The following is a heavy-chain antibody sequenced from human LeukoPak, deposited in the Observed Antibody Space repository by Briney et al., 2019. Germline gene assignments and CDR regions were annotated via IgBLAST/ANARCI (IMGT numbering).Heavy chain of an antibody. CDR3: AKDLLGGIVVVSAALRLDY. J-gene: IGHJ4*02. D-gene: IGHD2-2*01. CDR2: ISYDGSNK. V-gene: IGHV3-30*04. Sequence: GRSLRLSCAASGFTFSSYAMHWVRQAPGKGLEWVAIISYDGSNKYYADSVKGRFTISRDNSKNTLYLQMNSLRAEDTAVYYCAKDLLGGIVVVSAALRLDYWGQGTLVTVSS. CDR1: GFTFSSYA.